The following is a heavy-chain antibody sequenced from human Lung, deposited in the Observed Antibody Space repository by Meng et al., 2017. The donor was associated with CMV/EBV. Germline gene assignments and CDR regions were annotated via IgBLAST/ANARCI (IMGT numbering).Heavy chain of an antibody. CDR2: IRDKANSYMT. Sequence: GGSLRLSCAASGVTFNYYYIHWVRQAPGKGLEWVGRIRDKANSYMTEYAASVKGKFAISRDDSKNSVYLQMNSLQGEDTAVYFCAIDGGGYCSSWGQGTXVTVSS. CDR1: GVTFNYYY. D-gene: IGHD6-13*01. CDR3: AIDGGGYCSS. J-gene: IGHJ4*02. V-gene: IGHV3-72*01.